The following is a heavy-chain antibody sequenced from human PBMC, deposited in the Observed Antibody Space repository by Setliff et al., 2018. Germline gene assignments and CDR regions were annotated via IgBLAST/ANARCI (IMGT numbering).Heavy chain of an antibody. CDR3: ARASYDSSGYPSDY. CDR2: IYHSGNT. J-gene: IGHJ4*02. CDR1: GGSFSTYY. V-gene: IGHV4-34*01. D-gene: IGHD3-22*01. Sequence: PSETLSLTCAVYGGSFSTYYWIWIRQPPGKGLEWIGTIYHSGNTYYNPSLNSRLTISVDTSKNQFSLKLSSVTAADTAVYYCARASYDSSGYPSDYWGQGTLVTVSS.